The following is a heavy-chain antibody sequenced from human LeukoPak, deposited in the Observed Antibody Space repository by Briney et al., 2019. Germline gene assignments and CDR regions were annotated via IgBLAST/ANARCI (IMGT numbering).Heavy chain of an antibody. CDR2: IYWNDDK. V-gene: IGHV2-5*08. Sequence: SGPTLVNPTQTLTLTCTFSGFSLSTSGMCVSWIRQPPGKALEWLALIYWNDDKRYSPSLKSRLTITKDTSKNQVVLTMTNMDPVDTATYYCARLYYYGSGRYDAFDIWGQGTMVTVSS. J-gene: IGHJ3*02. CDR3: ARLYYYGSGRYDAFDI. CDR1: GFSLSTSGMC. D-gene: IGHD3-10*01.